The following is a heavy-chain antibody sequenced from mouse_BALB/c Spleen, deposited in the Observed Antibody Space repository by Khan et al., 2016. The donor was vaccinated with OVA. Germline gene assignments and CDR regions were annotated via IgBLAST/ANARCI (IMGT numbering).Heavy chain of an antibody. V-gene: IGHV1S81*02. D-gene: IGHD2-1*01. CDR2: INPSNGRT. CDR1: GYTLTSYW. J-gene: IGHJ2*01. Sequence: QVQLQQSGAELVNPGASVNLSCKASGYTLTSYWMHWVKQRPGQGLEWIGEINPSNGRTNYNEKFKSKATLTVDKSSSTAYMQLSSPTSEDSAVYYGERLLMNFDYWGQGTTLTVSS. CDR3: ERLLMNFDY.